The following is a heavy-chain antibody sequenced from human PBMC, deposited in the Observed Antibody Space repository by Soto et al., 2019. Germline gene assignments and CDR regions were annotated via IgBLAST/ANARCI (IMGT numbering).Heavy chain of an antibody. CDR1: GFTFDDYA. D-gene: IGHD3-3*01. CDR2: ISWNSGSI. Sequence: EVQLVESGGGLVQPGRSLRLSCAASGFTFDDYAMHWVRQAPRKRLEWVSGISWNSGSIGYADSVKGRFTISRDNAKNSLYLQMNSLRAEDTALYYCAKDGPGFWSGYLREYYYYYMDVWGKGTTVTVSS. V-gene: IGHV3-9*01. J-gene: IGHJ6*03. CDR3: AKDGPGFWSGYLREYYYYYMDV.